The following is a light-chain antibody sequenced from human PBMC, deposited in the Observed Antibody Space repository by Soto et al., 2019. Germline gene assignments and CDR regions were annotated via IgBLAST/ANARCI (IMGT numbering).Light chain of an antibody. CDR1: NSDVGNYNL. J-gene: IGLJ3*02. V-gene: IGLV2-23*01. CDR3: CSYAGGGDML. Sequence: QSALTQPASVSGSPGQSITISCTGTNSDVGNYNLVSWFQQHPGKAPKVIIYEDNKRPSGVSDRFSGAQSVNTASLTISGLRAEDEADYYCCSYAGGGDMLFGGGTKLTVL. CDR2: EDN.